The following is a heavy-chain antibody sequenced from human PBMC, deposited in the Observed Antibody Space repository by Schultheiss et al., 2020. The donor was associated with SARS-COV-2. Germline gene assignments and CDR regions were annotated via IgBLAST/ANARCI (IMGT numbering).Heavy chain of an antibody. J-gene: IGHJ4*02. CDR3: ARAARVEQLFSVRGGHLDY. V-gene: IGHV4-59*01. D-gene: IGHD3-10*01. CDR1: GGSMSSYY. Sequence: SETLSLTCTVSGGSMSSYYWNWIRQPPGKGLEWIGYISYTGSPSYNPSLKSRVTFSLDTSKKQFSLRLNSVTAADTAVYYCARAARVEQLFSVRGGHLDYWGRGTQVTVSS. CDR2: ISYTGSP.